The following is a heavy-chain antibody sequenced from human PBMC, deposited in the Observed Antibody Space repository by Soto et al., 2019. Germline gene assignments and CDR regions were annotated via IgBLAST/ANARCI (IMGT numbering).Heavy chain of an antibody. Sequence: SETLSLTCTVSDGSVSSSSYSRSWIRQPPGKGLEWIGYIYYSGSTNYNPSLKSRVTISVDTSKNQFSLKLSSVTAADTAVYYCARGRDGYRYDYWGQGTLVTVSS. D-gene: IGHD5-12*01. V-gene: IGHV4-61*01. CDR2: IYYSGST. J-gene: IGHJ4*02. CDR3: ARGRDGYRYDY. CDR1: DGSVSSSSYS.